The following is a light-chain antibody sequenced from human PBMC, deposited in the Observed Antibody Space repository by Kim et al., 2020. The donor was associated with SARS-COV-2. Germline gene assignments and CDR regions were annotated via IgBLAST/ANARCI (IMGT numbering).Light chain of an antibody. J-gene: IGKJ1*01. CDR2: AAS. CDR1: QCIGNY. V-gene: IGKV1-27*01. CDR3: QKYNSPPWT. Sequence: ASGGDRVNITCRASQCIGNYLAWYQQKPGKLPELLIYAASALQSGVPFRFSGSVSGTDFTLTINSLLPEDVATYFCQKYNSPPWTFGHGTKVDIK.